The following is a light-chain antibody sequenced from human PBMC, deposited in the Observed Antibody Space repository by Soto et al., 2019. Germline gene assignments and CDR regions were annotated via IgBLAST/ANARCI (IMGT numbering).Light chain of an antibody. Sequence: LRQSPGDIKLSEERRAAISCRSSQSVGSTYLAWYQQKPGQAPRIIIFAASGRATGIPDRFSGSGSGTDFTLTISRLEPEDFAVDYCQQFGSLSWTFGQGTKVDIK. CDR3: QQFGSLSWT. J-gene: IGKJ1*01. V-gene: IGKV3-20*01. CDR1: QSVGSTY. CDR2: AAS.